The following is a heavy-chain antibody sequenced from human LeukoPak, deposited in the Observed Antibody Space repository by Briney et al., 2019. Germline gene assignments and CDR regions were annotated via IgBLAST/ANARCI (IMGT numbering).Heavy chain of an antibody. CDR3: AGPVWSGYFAEGMDV. V-gene: IGHV3-21*01. Sequence: PGGSLRLSCAASGFTFSSYSMNWVRQAPGKGLEWVSSISSSSSYIYYADSVKGRFTISRDNAKNSLYLQMNSLRAEDTAVYYCAGPVWSGYFAEGMDVWGQGTTVTVSS. D-gene: IGHD3-3*01. CDR2: ISSSSSYI. CDR1: GFTFSSYS. J-gene: IGHJ6*02.